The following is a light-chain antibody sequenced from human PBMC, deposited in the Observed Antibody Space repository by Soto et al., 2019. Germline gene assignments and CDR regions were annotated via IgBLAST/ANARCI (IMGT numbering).Light chain of an antibody. Sequence: QSALTQPPSASGSPGQSVTISCTGTSSDVGGYNYVSWYQQHPGKAPKLMIYEVSKRPSGVPDRFSGSKSGSTASLTVSGLQAEDEADYYCSSYAGSKNLVFGXGTKLTVL. CDR3: SSYAGSKNLV. CDR2: EVS. V-gene: IGLV2-8*01. CDR1: SSDVGGYNY. J-gene: IGLJ2*01.